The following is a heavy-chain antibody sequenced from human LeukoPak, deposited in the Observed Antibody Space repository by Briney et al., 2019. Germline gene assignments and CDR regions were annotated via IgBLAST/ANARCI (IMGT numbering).Heavy chain of an antibody. CDR3: ARVEYSGWNLEY. Sequence: GGSLRLSCAASGFTFNSYWMSWVRQAPGKGLEWVANINQGGSVQYYMDSVKGRFTISRDDAKNSLYVQMNSLRDEDTAVYYCARVEYSGWNLEYWGQGTLVTVSS. J-gene: IGHJ4*02. CDR1: GFTFNSYW. D-gene: IGHD5-12*01. V-gene: IGHV3-7*01. CDR2: INQGGSVQ.